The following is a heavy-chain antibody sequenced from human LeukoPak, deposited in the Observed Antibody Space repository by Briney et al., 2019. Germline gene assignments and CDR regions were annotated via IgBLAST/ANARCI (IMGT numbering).Heavy chain of an antibody. J-gene: IGHJ4*02. CDR3: ARARQAVAPRGLDY. D-gene: IGHD6-19*01. CDR1: GFTFSSYW. V-gene: IGHV3-21*01. CDR2: ISSSSSYI. Sequence: GGSLRLSCAASGFTFSSYWMHWVRQAPGKGLEWVSSISSSSSYIYYADSVKGRFTISRDNAKNSLYLQMNSLRAEDTAVYYCARARQAVAPRGLDYWGQGTLVTVSS.